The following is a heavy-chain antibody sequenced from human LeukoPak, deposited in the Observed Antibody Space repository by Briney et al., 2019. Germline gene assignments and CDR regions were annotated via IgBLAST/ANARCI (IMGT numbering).Heavy chain of an antibody. CDR2: INPNSGNT. D-gene: IGHD5-18*01. Sequence: GASVKVSCKASGYTFTGYYMHWVRQAPGQGLEWMGWINPNSGNTGYAQKFQGRVTMTRNTSISTAYMELSSLRSEDTAVYYCARAGGYSYGTLFDYWGQGTLVTVSS. V-gene: IGHV1-8*02. CDR3: ARAGGYSYGTLFDY. CDR1: GYTFTGYY. J-gene: IGHJ4*02.